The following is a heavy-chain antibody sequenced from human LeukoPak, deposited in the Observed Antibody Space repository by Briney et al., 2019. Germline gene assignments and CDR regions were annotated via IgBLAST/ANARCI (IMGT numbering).Heavy chain of an antibody. V-gene: IGHV3-7*01. CDR3: ATGDNYGDYRFDY. J-gene: IGHJ4*02. CDR1: GFSFSSHW. D-gene: IGHD4-17*01. Sequence: GGSLRLSCAASGFSFSSHWMSWVRQAPGKGLEWVTNIKQDGSEKYYVDSVKGRFTISRDNAKNSLYLQMHSLRAEDTAVYYCATGDNYGDYRFDYWGQGTLVTVSS. CDR2: IKQDGSEK.